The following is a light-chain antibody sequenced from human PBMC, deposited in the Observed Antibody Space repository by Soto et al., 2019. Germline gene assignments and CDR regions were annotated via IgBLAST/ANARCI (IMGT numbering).Light chain of an antibody. J-gene: IGLJ1*01. Sequence: QSVLPQPASVSGAPGQSITISCTGTSSDVGSYNLVSWYQQHPGKAPKLMIYEGSKRPSGVSNRFSGSKSGNTASLTISGLQAEDKADYYCCSYAGSSTFVFGTGTKVTVL. CDR3: CSYAGSSTFV. CDR2: EGS. CDR1: SSDVGSYNL. V-gene: IGLV2-23*01.